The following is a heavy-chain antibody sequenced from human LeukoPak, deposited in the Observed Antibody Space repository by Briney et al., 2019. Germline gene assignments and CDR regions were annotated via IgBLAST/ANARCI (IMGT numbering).Heavy chain of an antibody. V-gene: IGHV1-2*06. J-gene: IGHJ3*02. CDR2: INPNSGGT. D-gene: IGHD3-22*01. CDR1: GYTFTGYY. Sequence: ASVKVSCKAYGYTFTGYYMHWVRQAPGQGLEWMGRINPNSGGTNYAQKFQGRVTMTRDTSISTAYMELSRLRSDDTAVYYCARANYYDSSGYYYDVAFDIWGQGTMVTVSS. CDR3: ARANYYDSSGYYYDVAFDI.